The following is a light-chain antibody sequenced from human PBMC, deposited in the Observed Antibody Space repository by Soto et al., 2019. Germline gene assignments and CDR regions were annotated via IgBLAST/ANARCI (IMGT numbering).Light chain of an antibody. CDR3: QQRLNWPPN. Sequence: EIFLTQSPDTLSLSPGERATLSCRATQSVTNYIAWYQQRPGQAPRLLIYDVSNRASGVPAKFSGSGSGTDFTLTISDLEPADFGLYYCQQRLNWPPNFGQGTKVEIK. CDR2: DVS. J-gene: IGKJ1*01. V-gene: IGKV3-11*01. CDR1: QSVTNY.